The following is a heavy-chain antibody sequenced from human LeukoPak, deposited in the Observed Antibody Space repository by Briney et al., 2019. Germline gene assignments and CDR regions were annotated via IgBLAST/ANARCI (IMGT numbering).Heavy chain of an antibody. D-gene: IGHD4-23*01. V-gene: IGHV3-23*01. CDR3: AKVGMVATPPYWYFDL. CDR1: GFTFSSYA. CDR2: ISGSGGST. J-gene: IGHJ2*01. Sequence: AGVSLRLSCAAPGFTFSSYAMSWVRQAPGKGLEWVSAISGSGGSTYYADSVKGRFTISRDNSKNTLYLQMNSLRAEDTAVYYCAKVGMVATPPYWYFDLWGRGTLVTVSS.